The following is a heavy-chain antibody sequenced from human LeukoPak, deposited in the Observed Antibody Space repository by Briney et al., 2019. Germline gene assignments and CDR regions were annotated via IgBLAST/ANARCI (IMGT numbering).Heavy chain of an antibody. CDR3: ARGPESTTVTTYNRYYYYYMDV. D-gene: IGHD4-17*01. CDR2: IYTSGST. J-gene: IGHJ6*03. CDR1: GGSISSGSYY. Sequence: SQTLSLTCTVSGGSISSGSYYWSWIRQPAGKGLEWIGRIYTSGSTNYNPSLKSRVTISVDTSKNQFSLKLSSVTAADTAVYYCARGPESTTVTTYNRYYYYYMDVWGKGTTVTVSS. V-gene: IGHV4-61*02.